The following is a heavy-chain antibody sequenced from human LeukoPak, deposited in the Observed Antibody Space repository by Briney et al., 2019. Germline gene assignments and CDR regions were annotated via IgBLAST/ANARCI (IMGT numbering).Heavy chain of an antibody. Sequence: PGGSLRLSCAASGFTFSSYSMNWVRQAPGKGLEWVSSISSSSSYIYYADSVKGRFTISRDNAKNSLYLQMNSLRAEDTAVYYCARDNDSSGYYYVDYWGQGTLVTASS. CDR1: GFTFSSYS. J-gene: IGHJ4*02. CDR3: ARDNDSSGYYYVDY. CDR2: ISSSSSYI. V-gene: IGHV3-21*01. D-gene: IGHD3-22*01.